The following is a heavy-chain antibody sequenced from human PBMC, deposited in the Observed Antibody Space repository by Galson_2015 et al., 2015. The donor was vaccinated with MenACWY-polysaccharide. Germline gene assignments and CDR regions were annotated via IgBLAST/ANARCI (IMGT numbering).Heavy chain of an antibody. CDR1: GFTFTDYY. J-gene: IGHJ6*02. V-gene: IGHV3-11*01. Sequence: SLRLSCAASGFTFTDYYMSWIRQAPGKGLEWVSYTSHSGETTYSADSVQGRFTISRDNARNSLYLQMHSLRAEDTAVYYCAGFAKTITARPLYGLDGWGHGTTVIVSS. CDR2: TSHSGETT. CDR3: AGFAKTITARPLYGLDG. D-gene: IGHD6-6*01.